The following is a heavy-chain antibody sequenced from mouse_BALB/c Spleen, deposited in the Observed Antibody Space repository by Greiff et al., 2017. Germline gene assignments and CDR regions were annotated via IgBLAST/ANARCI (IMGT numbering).Heavy chain of an antibody. CDR1: GFTFNTNA. Sequence: EVKLVETGGGLVQPKGSLKLSCAASGFTFNTNAMNWVRQAPGKGLEWVARIRSKSNNYATYYADSVKDRFTISRDDSQSMLYLQMNNLKTEDTAMYYCVRDLDGNPWFAYWGQGTLVTVSA. D-gene: IGHD2-1*01. V-gene: IGHV10S3*01. CDR3: VRDLDGNPWFAY. J-gene: IGHJ3*01. CDR2: IRSKSNNYAT.